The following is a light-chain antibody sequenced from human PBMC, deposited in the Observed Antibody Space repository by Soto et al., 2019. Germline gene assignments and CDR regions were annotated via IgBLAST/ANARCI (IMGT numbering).Light chain of an antibody. J-gene: IGKJ4*01. V-gene: IGKV3-11*01. CDR3: QQRSNWSPLT. CDR2: DTS. Sequence: EIVLTQSPATLSLSPGERATLSCRASQSVGSSFAWYQQKPGQAPRLLIHDTSNRATDIPARFSGSGSGTDFTLPICSLEPEDFAIYYCQQRSNWSPLTFGGGTKVEIK. CDR1: QSVGSS.